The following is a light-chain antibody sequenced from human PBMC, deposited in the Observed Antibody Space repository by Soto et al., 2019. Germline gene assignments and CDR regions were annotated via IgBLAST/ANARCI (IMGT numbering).Light chain of an antibody. CDR2: AVS. CDR1: QSVSSSS. CDR3: QHFGDSVWT. J-gene: IGKJ1*01. Sequence: ILLKKSPCTLSLSPGQRATLSCRASQSVSSSSVAWYRQRPGQAPRLLSYAVSSRAIDTPDRFSGRGSGTEFTLTTSRLEPEDFDVYYCQHFGDSVWTFGQGTKVDIK. V-gene: IGKV3-20*01.